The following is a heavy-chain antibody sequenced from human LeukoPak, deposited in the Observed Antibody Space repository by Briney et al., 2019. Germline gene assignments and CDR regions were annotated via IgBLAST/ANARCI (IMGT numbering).Heavy chain of an antibody. J-gene: IGHJ4*02. CDR1: GFTFTTYY. CDR2: INQDGSQR. CDR3: ARENWANDY. D-gene: IGHD7-27*01. V-gene: IGHV3-7*01. Sequence: GGSLRLSCAASGFTFTTYYMTWVRRAPGKGLEWVANINQDGSQRIYVDSVKGRFTLSRDNAKNSLYLQMNSLRAEDTAVYYCARENWANDYWGQGTLVTVSS.